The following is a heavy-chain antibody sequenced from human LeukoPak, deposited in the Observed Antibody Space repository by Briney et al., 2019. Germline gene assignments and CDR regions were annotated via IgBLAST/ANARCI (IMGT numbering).Heavy chain of an antibody. V-gene: IGHV1-18*01. Sequence: GASVKVSCKASGYTFTSYGISWVRQAPGQGLEWMGWISAYNGNTNYAQKLQGRVTMTTDTSTSTAYMELRSLRSDDTAVYYCARERGSMVRGNLHAFDIWGQGTMVTVSS. CDR1: GYTFTSYG. CDR2: ISAYNGNT. J-gene: IGHJ3*02. D-gene: IGHD3-10*01. CDR3: ARERGSMVRGNLHAFDI.